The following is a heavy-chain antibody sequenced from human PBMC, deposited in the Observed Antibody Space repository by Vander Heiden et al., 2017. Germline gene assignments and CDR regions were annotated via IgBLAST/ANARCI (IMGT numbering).Heavy chain of an antibody. V-gene: IGHV1-69*06. CDR3: ARDKVGRLRSAYYYYYGMDV. Sequence: QVQLVQSGAAVKKPGSSVKVSCKASGGTFSSYAISWVRQAPGQGLEWMGGIIPIFGTANYAQKFQGRVTITADKSTSTAYMELSSLRSEDTAVYYCARDKVGRLRSAYYYYYGMDVWGQGTTVTVSS. CDR1: GGTFSSYA. D-gene: IGHD5-12*01. J-gene: IGHJ6*02. CDR2: IIPIFGTA.